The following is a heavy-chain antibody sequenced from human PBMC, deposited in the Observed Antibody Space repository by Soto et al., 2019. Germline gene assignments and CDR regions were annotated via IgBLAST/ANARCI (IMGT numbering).Heavy chain of an antibody. V-gene: IGHV4-30-4*02. CDR1: GLSISSGYYY. CDR3: ARDQASRVDP. Sequence: SDTLALTCTFVGLSISSGYYYLSWIRQPPGKGLEWIGYIHYSGSTYYNPSLKSRVTISVDTSKNQFSLKLSSVTAADTAVYYCARDQASRVDPWGQGTLVTVSS. J-gene: IGHJ5*02. CDR2: IHYSGST.